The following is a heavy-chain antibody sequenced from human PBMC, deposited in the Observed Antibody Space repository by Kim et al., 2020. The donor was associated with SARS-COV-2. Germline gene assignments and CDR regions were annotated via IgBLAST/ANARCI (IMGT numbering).Heavy chain of an antibody. CDR2: IKSKTDGGTT. J-gene: IGHJ4*02. V-gene: IGHV3-15*01. CDR3: TTGAFRAPRANQNRYCSSTSCPHWVY. Sequence: GGSLRLSCAASGFTFSNAWMSWVRQAPGKGLEWVGRIKSKTDGGTTDYAAPVKGRFTISRDDSKNTLYLQMNSLKTEDTAVYYCTTGAFRAPRANQNRYCSSTSCPHWVYWGQGTLVTVSS. CDR1: GFTFSNAW. D-gene: IGHD2-2*01.